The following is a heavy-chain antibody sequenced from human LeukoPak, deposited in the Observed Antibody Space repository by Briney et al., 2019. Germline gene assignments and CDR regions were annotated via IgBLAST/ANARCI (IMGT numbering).Heavy chain of an antibody. Sequence: GGSLRLSCAASGFTFSTYAMSWVRQAPGKGLEWVSGISGSGDNTNYADSVKGRFTISRDNSKNTLSLQMSSLRVEDTAVYYCAKDGVWIGEKKANMDVWGKGTTVSISS. CDR1: GFTFSTYA. V-gene: IGHV3-23*01. J-gene: IGHJ6*03. CDR2: ISGSGDNT. D-gene: IGHD3-10*01. CDR3: AKDGVWIGEKKANMDV.